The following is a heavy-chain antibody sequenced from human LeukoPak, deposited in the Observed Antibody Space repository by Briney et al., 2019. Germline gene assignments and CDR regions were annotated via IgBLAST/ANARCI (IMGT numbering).Heavy chain of an antibody. D-gene: IGHD3-22*01. CDR3: ARGRFSSGYYYGATLDWFDP. CDR1: GYTFTSYG. CDR2: ISAYNGNT. J-gene: IGHJ5*02. Sequence: GASVKVSCKASGYTFTSYGISWVRPAPGQGLEWMGWISAYNGNTNYAQKLQGRVTMTTDTSTSTAYMELRSLRSDDTAVYYCARGRFSSGYYYGATLDWFDPWGQGTLVTVSS. V-gene: IGHV1-18*01.